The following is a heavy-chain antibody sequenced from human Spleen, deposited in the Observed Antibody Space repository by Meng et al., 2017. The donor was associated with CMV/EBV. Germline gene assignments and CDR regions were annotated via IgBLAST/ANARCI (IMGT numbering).Heavy chain of an antibody. J-gene: IGHJ4*02. CDR2: INHSGST. D-gene: IGHD2-2*01. Sequence: QVQVKPWGAGMLQPSEHRSPHCAVYGGFFSGYYWSWIRPPPGKGLEWIGEINHSGSTNYNPSLKSRVTISVDTSKNQFSLKLSSVTAADTAVYYCARDRGVPAAPDYWGQGTLVTVSS. V-gene: IGHV4-34*01. CDR1: GGFFSGYY. CDR3: ARDRGVPAAPDY.